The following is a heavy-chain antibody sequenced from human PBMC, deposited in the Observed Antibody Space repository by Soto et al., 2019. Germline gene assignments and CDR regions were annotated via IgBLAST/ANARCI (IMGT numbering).Heavy chain of an antibody. V-gene: IGHV2-5*02. D-gene: IGHD3-3*01. Sequence: QITLKESGPTLVKPTQTLTLTCTFSGFSLSTSGVGVGWIRQPPGKALEWLALIYWDGDKRYSPSLKSRLTINKDTSEKPVVLTMTNMDPVDTATYYCAHRLKKPSTYYDFWSGHVVSYFGSWCQGTLVTVSS. CDR2: IYWDGDK. J-gene: IGHJ4*02. CDR3: AHRLKKPSTYYDFWSGHVVSYFGS. CDR1: GFSLSTSGVG.